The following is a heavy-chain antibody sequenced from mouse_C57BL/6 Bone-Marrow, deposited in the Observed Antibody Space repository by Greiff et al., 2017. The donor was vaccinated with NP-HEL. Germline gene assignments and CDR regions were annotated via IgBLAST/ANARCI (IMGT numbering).Heavy chain of an antibody. V-gene: IGHV1-74*01. CDR3: AKDYDYDERFAY. J-gene: IGHJ3*01. CDR2: IHPSDSDT. CDR1: GYTFTSYW. D-gene: IGHD2-4*01. Sequence: QVQLQQPGAELVKPGASVKVSCKASGYTFTSYWMHWVKQRPGQGLEWIGRIHPSDSDTNYNQKFKGKATLTVDKSSSTAYMQLSSLTSEDSAVYYCAKDYDYDERFAYWGQGTLVTVSA.